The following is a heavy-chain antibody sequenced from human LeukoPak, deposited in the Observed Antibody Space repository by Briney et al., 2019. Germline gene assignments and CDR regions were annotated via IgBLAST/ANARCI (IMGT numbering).Heavy chain of an antibody. Sequence: QAGGSLRLSCAASGFTFSSYGMHWVRQAPGKGLEWVAFIRYDGSNKYYADSVKGRFTISRDNPKNTLYLQMNSLRAEDTAVYYCAKGGLYYYDSSGYYPIYWGQGTLVTVSS. J-gene: IGHJ4*02. D-gene: IGHD3-22*01. V-gene: IGHV3-30*02. CDR2: IRYDGSNK. CDR3: AKGGLYYYDSSGYYPIY. CDR1: GFTFSSYG.